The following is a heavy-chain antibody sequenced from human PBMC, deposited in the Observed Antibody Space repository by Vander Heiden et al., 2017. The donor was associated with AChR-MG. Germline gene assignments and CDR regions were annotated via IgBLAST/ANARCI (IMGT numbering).Heavy chain of an antibody. Sequence: QVQLVESGGGVVQPGRSLRLSCAASGFTFSSYGMHWVRQAPGKGLEWVAVISYDGSNKYYADSVKGRFTISRDNSKNTLYLQMNSLRAEDTAVYYCAKMHSSVLYYFDYWGQGTLVTVSS. J-gene: IGHJ4*02. D-gene: IGHD3-22*01. CDR1: GFTFSSYG. CDR2: ISYDGSNK. V-gene: IGHV3-30*18. CDR3: AKMHSSVLYYFDY.